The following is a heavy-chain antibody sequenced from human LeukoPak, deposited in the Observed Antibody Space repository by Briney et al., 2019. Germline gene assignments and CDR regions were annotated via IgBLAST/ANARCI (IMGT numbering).Heavy chain of an antibody. CDR3: ARGGAVAGVY. Sequence: GGSLRLSCAVSGFTFSSYEMNWARQAPGKGLEWVSYISSSGNTVFYADSVKGRFTISRDNARNSLNLQMNSLKGEDTAVYYCARGGAVAGVYWGQGTLVTVSS. CDR1: GFTFSSYE. J-gene: IGHJ4*02. V-gene: IGHV3-48*03. D-gene: IGHD6-19*01. CDR2: ISSSGNTV.